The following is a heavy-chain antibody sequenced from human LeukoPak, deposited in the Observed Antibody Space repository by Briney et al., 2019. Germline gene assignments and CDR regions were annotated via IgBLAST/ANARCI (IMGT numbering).Heavy chain of an antibody. J-gene: IGHJ5*02. Sequence: GASVKVSCKASGYTFTGYYTHWVRQAPGQGLEWMGWINTNSGGTKYAQKFQGRVTMTRDTSISTAYMELSRLRSDDTAVHYCAADPGPYYYESGSYINWFDPWGQGTLVTVSS. CDR1: GYTFTGYY. V-gene: IGHV1-2*02. CDR2: INTNSGGT. CDR3: AADPGPYYYESGSYINWFDP. D-gene: IGHD3-10*01.